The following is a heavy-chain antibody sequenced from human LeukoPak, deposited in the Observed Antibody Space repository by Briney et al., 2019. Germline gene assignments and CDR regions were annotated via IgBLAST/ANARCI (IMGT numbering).Heavy chain of an antibody. CDR2: INSDGSST. J-gene: IGHJ5*02. Sequence: GGSLRLSCAASGFTFSSYWMHWVRQAPGRGLVWVSRINSDGSSTSYADPVKGRFTISRDNAKNTLYLQMNRLRVEDTAVYYCASSSGGYNWFDPWGQGTLVTVSS. V-gene: IGHV3-74*01. CDR3: ASSSGGYNWFDP. CDR1: GFTFSSYW. D-gene: IGHD2-15*01.